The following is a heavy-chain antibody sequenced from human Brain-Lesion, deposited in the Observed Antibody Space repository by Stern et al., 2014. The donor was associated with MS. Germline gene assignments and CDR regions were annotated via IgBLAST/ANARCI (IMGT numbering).Heavy chain of an antibody. D-gene: IGHD6-19*01. J-gene: IGHJ1*01. V-gene: IGHV5-51*01. CDR1: GYSFTSNW. Sequence: EVQLVESGAEVKKPGESLKISCRGSGYSFTSNWIGWVRQMPGKGLEWMGFIFPGGSDTSYSPSFQGQVTISADKSISPAYLQWSSLKASDTAMYYCARQDSSGFQHWGQGTLVTVSS. CDR2: IFPGGSDT. CDR3: ARQDSSGFQH.